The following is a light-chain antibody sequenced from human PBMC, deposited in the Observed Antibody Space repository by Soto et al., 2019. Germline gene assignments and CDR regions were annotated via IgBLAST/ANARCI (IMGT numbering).Light chain of an antibody. CDR3: HQYGSSPLT. CDR1: QSVSSSY. CDR2: GAS. Sequence: EIVLTQSPGTLSLSPGERATLSCRASQSVSSSYLAWYQQKPGQAPRLLIYGASSRATGIPDRFSGSGSGTAFTLTISRLEPEDFAVYYYHQYGSSPLTFGQGTKVEIK. J-gene: IGKJ1*01. V-gene: IGKV3-20*01.